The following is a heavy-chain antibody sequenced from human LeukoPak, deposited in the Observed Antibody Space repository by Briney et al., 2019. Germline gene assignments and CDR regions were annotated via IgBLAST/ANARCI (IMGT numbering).Heavy chain of an antibody. Sequence: GASVKVSCKASGYTFSSYDINWVRQATGQGLEWMGWMNPKRGNTGYAHKFQGRVTITRNTSITTAYMELSSLRSDDTAVYYCARDRASNGFFDYWGQGTLVTVSS. CDR2: MNPKRGNT. CDR1: GYTFSSYD. V-gene: IGHV1-8*03. CDR3: ARDRASNGFFDY. J-gene: IGHJ4*02.